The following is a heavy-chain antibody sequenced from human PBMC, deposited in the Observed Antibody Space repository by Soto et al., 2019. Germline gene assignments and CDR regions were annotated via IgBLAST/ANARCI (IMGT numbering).Heavy chain of an antibody. D-gene: IGHD2-15*01. J-gene: IGHJ4*02. CDR2: IYSSGST. V-gene: IGHV3-53*01. Sequence: EVQLVESGGDLIQPGGSLRLSCAASGFTVSSNDMSWVRQAPGKGLEWVSLIYSSGSTHYADSVKGRFTISRDNSKNTVHLQMNTLRAEDTAVYYCARSPLNSDGAYWGQGTLVTVSS. CDR1: GFTVSSND. CDR3: ARSPLNSDGAY.